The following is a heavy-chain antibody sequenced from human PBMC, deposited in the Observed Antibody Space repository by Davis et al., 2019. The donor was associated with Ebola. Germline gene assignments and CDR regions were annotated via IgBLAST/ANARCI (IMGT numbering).Heavy chain of an antibody. CDR2: LDWDDDK. Sequence: SGPTLAKPTQTLTLTCTFSGFSLSTSGMCVSWIRQPPGKALEWLARLDWDDDKYYSTSLKTRLTISKDTYTNQVVLTMTNMDQVDTATYYCARAPTVTTMYLDIWGQGTLVTVSS. CDR3: ARAPTVTTMYLDI. D-gene: IGHD4-17*01. CDR1: GFSLSTSGMC. V-gene: IGHV2-70*11. J-gene: IGHJ4*02.